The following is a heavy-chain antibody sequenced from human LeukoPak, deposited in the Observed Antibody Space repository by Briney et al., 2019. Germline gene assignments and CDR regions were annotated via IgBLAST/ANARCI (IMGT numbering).Heavy chain of an antibody. CDR2: INPNSGGT. J-gene: IGHJ6*02. Sequence: GASVKVSCKASGYTFTGYYMHWVRQAPGQGLEWMGWINPNSGGTNYAQKFQGRVTMTRDTSISTAYMELSRLRSDDTAVYYCARGYCSGGSCYSPSIYGMDVWGQGTTVTVSS. CDR3: ARGYCSGGSCYSPSIYGMDV. CDR1: GYTFTGYY. V-gene: IGHV1-2*02. D-gene: IGHD2-15*01.